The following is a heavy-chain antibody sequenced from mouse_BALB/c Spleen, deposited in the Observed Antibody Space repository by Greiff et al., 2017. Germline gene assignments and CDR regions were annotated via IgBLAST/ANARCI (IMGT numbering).Heavy chain of an antibody. V-gene: IGHV1-39*01. CDR1: GYSFTDYI. CDR2: INPYYGST. CDR3: ARGGSSTRDAMDY. Sequence: EVQLQQTGPELVKPGASVKISCKASGYSFTDYIMLWVKQSHGKSLEWIGNINPYYGSTSYNLKFKGKATLTVDKSSSTAYMQLNSLTSEDSAVYYCARGGSSTRDAMDYWGQGTSVTVSS. D-gene: IGHD1-1*02. J-gene: IGHJ4*01.